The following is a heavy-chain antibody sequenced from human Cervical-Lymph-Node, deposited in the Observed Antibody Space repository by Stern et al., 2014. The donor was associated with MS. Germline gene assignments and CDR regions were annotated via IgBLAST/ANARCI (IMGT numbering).Heavy chain of an antibody. Sequence: QVQLQESGPGLVKPSETLSLTCTVSCGSISSYFWSWIRQSPGRALEWIGYISHSGSTNSNPSLKSRVTISRDTSKNHLSLKLRSVTAADTAVYYCAREAPGGSGWTPFDYWGQGILVTVSS. J-gene: IGHJ4*02. D-gene: IGHD6-19*01. CDR2: ISHSGST. CDR1: CGSISSYF. CDR3: AREAPGGSGWTPFDY. V-gene: IGHV4-59*01.